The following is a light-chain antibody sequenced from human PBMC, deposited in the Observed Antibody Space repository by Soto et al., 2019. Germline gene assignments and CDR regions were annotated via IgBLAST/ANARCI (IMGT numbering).Light chain of an antibody. J-gene: IGKJ3*01. V-gene: IGKV1-33*01. CDR1: QDISNS. CDR3: QPYNNLPPT. CDR2: DAY. Sequence: DIKMTQSPSSLSASVGDRVTISCQASQDISNSLNWYQQKPGKAPELLIYDAYNLETGVPSRFSGHGTGTDFTLTISRLQPEDIATYYCQPYNNLPPTFGPGTNVDIK.